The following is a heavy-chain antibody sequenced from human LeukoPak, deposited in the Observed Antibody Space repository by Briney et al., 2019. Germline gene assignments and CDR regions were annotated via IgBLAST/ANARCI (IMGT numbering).Heavy chain of an antibody. V-gene: IGHV3-23*01. J-gene: IGHJ4*02. CDR1: GFTFSSYA. CDR2: ISGSGGST. D-gene: IGHD7-27*01. CDR3: AKDGDPRGVPGYY. Sequence: PWGSLRLSCAASGFTFSSYAMSWVRQAPGKGLEWVSAISGSGGSTYYADSVKGRFTISRDNSKNTLYLQMNSLRAEDTAVYYCAKDGDPRGVPGYYWGQGTLVTVSS.